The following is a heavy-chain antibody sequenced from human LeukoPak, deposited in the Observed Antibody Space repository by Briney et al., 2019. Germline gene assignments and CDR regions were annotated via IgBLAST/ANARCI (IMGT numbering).Heavy chain of an antibody. CDR3: ARDLYYFGSGSYVPGLPDY. D-gene: IGHD3-10*01. Sequence: PGGSLRLSCVVSGFXFSSYEMNWVRQAPGMGLEWVSYICSRGSYIYYAESVKGRFTISRDNAKNSLYLQMNSLRAEDTAVYYCARDLYYFGSGSYVPGLPDYWGQGTLVTVSS. J-gene: IGHJ4*02. CDR1: GFXFSSYE. CDR2: ICSRGSYI. V-gene: IGHV3-48*03.